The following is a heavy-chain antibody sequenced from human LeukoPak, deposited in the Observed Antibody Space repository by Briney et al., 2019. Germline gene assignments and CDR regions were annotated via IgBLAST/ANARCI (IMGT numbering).Heavy chain of an antibody. CDR2: ISSSSRYI. CDR1: GFTFSSYS. Sequence: GGSLRLSCTASGFTFSSYSMNWVRQAPGKGLEWVSSISSSSRYIYYADSVKGRFTISRDNGKNSLYLQMNSLRAEDTAVHYCARDLTTSSTAYFHHWGQGTLVTVSS. J-gene: IGHJ1*01. V-gene: IGHV3-21*01. D-gene: IGHD6-6*01. CDR3: ARDLTTSSTAYFHH.